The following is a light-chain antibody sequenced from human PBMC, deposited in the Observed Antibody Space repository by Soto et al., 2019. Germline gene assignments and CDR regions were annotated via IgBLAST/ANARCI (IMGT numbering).Light chain of an antibody. CDR2: GAS. J-gene: IGKJ5*01. Sequence: EIVMTHSPATLSVSPGERATLSFRASQSVSNYLAWYQQKPGQAPRLLIYGASTRATGIPERFRGSESGTDFTLTISRLEPEDFVVYYCQQYGSSPFTFGQGTRLEI. V-gene: IGKV3-20*01. CDR1: QSVSNY. CDR3: QQYGSSPFT.